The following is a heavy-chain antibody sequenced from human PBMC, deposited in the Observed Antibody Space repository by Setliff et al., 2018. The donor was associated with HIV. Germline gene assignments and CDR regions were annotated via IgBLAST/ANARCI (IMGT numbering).Heavy chain of an antibody. CDR1: GYTFTSYG. CDR3: VRVTADRTNYYYYMDV. D-gene: IGHD4-17*01. J-gene: IGHJ6*03. V-gene: IGHV1-18*01. Sequence: ASVKVSCKASGYTFTSYGISWVRQAPGQGLEWMGWISADNGNTNYAQKFRGRVTMTTDTSTNTAYMEVRSLTSDDTAVYYCVRVTADRTNYYYYMDVWDKGTTVTVSS. CDR2: ISADNGNT.